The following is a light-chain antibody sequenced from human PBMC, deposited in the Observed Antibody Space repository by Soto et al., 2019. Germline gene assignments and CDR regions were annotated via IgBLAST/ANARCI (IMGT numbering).Light chain of an antibody. V-gene: IGLV2-14*01. CDR3: SSYTSSTTQV. CDR2: EVS. J-gene: IGLJ1*01. CDR1: SRDVGGYDY. Sequence: QSALTHPASVSGSPGQSITISCTGTSRDVGGYDYVSWYQQHPGKAPKLMVSEVSNRPSGVSDRFSGSKSGNTASLTISGLQAEEEADYYCSSYTSSTTQVFGTGTKVTVL.